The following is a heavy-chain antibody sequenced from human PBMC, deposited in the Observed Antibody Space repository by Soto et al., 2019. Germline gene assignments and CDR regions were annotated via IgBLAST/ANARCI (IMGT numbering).Heavy chain of an antibody. D-gene: IGHD2-2*01. J-gene: IGHJ6*02. CDR3: AKDITSWPTGSDV. CDR1: GGTFSSYA. CDR2: IIPIFGTA. Sequence: SVKVSCKASGGTFSSYAISWVRQAPGQGLEWMGGIIPIFGTANYAQKFQGRVTITADESTSTAYMELSSLRSEDTAVYYCAKDITSWPTGSDVWGQGTTVTVSS. V-gene: IGHV1-69*13.